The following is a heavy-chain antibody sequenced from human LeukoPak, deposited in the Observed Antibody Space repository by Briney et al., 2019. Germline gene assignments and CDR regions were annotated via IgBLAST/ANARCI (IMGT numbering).Heavy chain of an antibody. CDR3: ARHPRHPGYGFDY. J-gene: IGHJ4*02. CDR2: IYYTGSA. CDR1: GGSISSSSYY. Sequence: KPSETLSLTCTVSGGSISSSSYYWGWIRQPPGKGLEWIGSIYYTGSANYNPSLKSRVTISVDTSKNQFSLKLSSVTAADTAMYYCARHPRHPGYGFDYWGQGTLVTVSS. V-gene: IGHV4-39*01. D-gene: IGHD6-13*01.